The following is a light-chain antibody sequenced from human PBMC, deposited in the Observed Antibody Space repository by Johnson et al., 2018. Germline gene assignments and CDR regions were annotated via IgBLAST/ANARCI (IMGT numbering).Light chain of an antibody. J-gene: IGLJ1*01. CDR1: SSNIGNNY. CDR2: ENN. V-gene: IGLV1-51*02. Sequence: QSVLTQPPSVSAAPGQKVTISCSGSSSNIGNNYVSWYQQLPGTAPKLLIHENNKRPSGIPDRFSGSKSGTSATLGITGLQTGDEAEYYCGTWDSSLSAGNVVGTGTKVTVL. CDR3: GTWDSSLSAGNV.